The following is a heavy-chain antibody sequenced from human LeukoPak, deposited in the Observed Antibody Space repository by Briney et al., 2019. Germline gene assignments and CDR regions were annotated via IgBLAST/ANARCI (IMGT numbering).Heavy chain of an antibody. CDR2: IYTSGST. D-gene: IGHD7-27*01. V-gene: IGHV4-61*02. Sequence: PSETLSLTCTVSGGSISSGSYYWSWIRQPAGKGLEWIGRIYTSGSTNYNPSLKSRVTISVDTSKNQFSLKLSSVTAADTAVYYCARQAGDEAGYWGQGTLVTVSS. CDR1: GGSISSGSYY. J-gene: IGHJ4*02. CDR3: ARQAGDEAGY.